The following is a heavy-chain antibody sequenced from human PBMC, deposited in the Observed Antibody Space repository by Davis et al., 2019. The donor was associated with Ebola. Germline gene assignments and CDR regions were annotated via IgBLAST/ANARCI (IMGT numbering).Heavy chain of an antibody. CDR2: IIPVSGVP. V-gene: IGHV1-69*13. D-gene: IGHD3-22*01. CDR1: GYTFTGYY. Sequence: SVTVSCQASGYTFTGYYIHWVRQAPGQGLDWMGGIIPVSGVPKYAQDFQGRVTITADESTSTAYMELSSLRSEDTAMYYCARDRYSDGSGYFFEQSHWGQGTLVTVSS. J-gene: IGHJ4*02. CDR3: ARDRYSDGSGYFFEQSH.